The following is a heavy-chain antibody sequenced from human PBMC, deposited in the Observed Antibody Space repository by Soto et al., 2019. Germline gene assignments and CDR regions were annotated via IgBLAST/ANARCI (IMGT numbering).Heavy chain of an antibody. Sequence: SETLSLTCTVSGGSISSGNYYWSWIRQHPGKGLEWIGYIYYGASTYYNPSLKSRVAISVNASKNQFSLTLTSVSGADTAVYYCARRLGTAGSFDYWGQGTLVTVSS. J-gene: IGHJ4*02. V-gene: IGHV4-31*03. D-gene: IGHD7-27*01. CDR1: GGSISSGNYY. CDR3: ARRLGTAGSFDY. CDR2: IYYGAST.